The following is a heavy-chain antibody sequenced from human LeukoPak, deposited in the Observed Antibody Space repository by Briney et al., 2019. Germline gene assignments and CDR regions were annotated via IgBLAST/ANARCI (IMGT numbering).Heavy chain of an antibody. CDR3: AKYDCSSTSCHSTDY. CDR1: GFTFSSYG. CDR2: IWYDGSNK. Sequence: PGRSLRLSCAASGFTFSSYGMHWVRQAPGKGLEWVAVIWYDGSNKYYADSVKGRFTISRDNSKNTLYLQMNSLRAEDTAVYYCAKYDCSSTSCHSTDYWGQGTLVTVSS. D-gene: IGHD2-2*01. J-gene: IGHJ4*02. V-gene: IGHV3-33*06.